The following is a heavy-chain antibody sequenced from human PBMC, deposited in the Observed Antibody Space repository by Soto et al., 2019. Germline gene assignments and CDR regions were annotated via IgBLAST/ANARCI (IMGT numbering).Heavy chain of an antibody. V-gene: IGHV3-48*01. Sequence: EVQVVESGGGLVQPGGSLRLSCAASGFSFSSYSMNWVRQAPGKGLEWVSFISTASSDIYYADSVKGRFTISRDNAKNXLYQQMNSLRAEDTAVYYCARLWCVGCSGHPPVDYWGQGTLVTVSS. CDR2: ISTASSDI. D-gene: IGHD2-15*01. J-gene: IGHJ4*02. CDR3: ARLWCVGCSGHPPVDY. CDR1: GFSFSSYS.